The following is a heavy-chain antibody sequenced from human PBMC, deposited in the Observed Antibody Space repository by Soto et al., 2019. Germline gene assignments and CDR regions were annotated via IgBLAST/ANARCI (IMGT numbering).Heavy chain of an antibody. J-gene: IGHJ6*02. CDR3: APLSLPLSGTYGIHA. Sequence: SSETLSLTCSVSGYSVTSSDYYWAWIRQPPGKGLEWIGSMFYSGLTYYNPSLKSRVTLSADTSQNQFTVRLNSVTAAATPGYYCAPLSLPLSGTYGIHAWGQGTTVTGS. CDR1: GYSVTSSDYY. CDR2: MFYSGLT. V-gene: IGHV4-39*01. D-gene: IGHD2-8*01.